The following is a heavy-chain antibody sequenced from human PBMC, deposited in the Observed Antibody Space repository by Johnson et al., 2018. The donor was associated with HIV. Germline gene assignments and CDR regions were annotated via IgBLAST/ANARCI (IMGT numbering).Heavy chain of an antibody. V-gene: IGHV3-30-3*01. CDR3: VRRFYDSSAFDI. CDR2: ISYDGSNK. D-gene: IGHD3-22*01. CDR1: GFTFSSFA. Sequence: VQLMESGGGVVQPWTSLRLSCAASGFTFSSFAMHWVRQAPGKGLEWMAFISYDGSNKYFTDSVRGRFTISRDNSKNTLFLQMNSLRAEDTAVYYCVRRFYDSSAFDIWGQGTLVTVSS. J-gene: IGHJ3*02.